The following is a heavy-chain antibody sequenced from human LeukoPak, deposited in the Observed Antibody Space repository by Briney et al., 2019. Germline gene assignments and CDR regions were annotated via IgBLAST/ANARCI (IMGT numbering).Heavy chain of an antibody. V-gene: IGHV4-34*01. Sequence: SETLSLTCAVYGGSFSGYYWSWIRQPPGKGLEWIGEINHSGSTNYNPSLKSRVTISVDTSKNQFSLKLSSVTAADTAVYYCARGRNYYDSSGECDYWGQGTLVTVSS. J-gene: IGHJ4*02. CDR2: INHSGST. CDR1: GGSFSGYY. CDR3: ARGRNYYDSSGECDY. D-gene: IGHD3-22*01.